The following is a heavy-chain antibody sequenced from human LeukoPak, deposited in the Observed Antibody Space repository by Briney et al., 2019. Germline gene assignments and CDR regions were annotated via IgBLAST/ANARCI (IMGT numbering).Heavy chain of an antibody. CDR3: AKDRWSGSYGWSYYYYMDV. CDR1: GFTFSSHG. V-gene: IGHV3-33*05. D-gene: IGHD1-26*01. CDR2: ISYDGRNK. J-gene: IGHJ6*03. Sequence: TGGSLRLSCAASGFTFSSHGIHWVRQAPGKGLEWVAVISYDGRNKYYGDSVKGRFTISRDNSKNTLYLQMNSLRAEDTAVYYCAKDRWSGSYGWSYYYYMDVWGKGTTVTVSS.